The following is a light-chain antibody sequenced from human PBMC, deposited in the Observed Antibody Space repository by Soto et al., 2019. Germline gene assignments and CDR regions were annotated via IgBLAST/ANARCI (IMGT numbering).Light chain of an antibody. CDR1: QRVSNSY. CDR2: GAS. Sequence: EIVLTQSPGTRSLSPGERATRSCRTSQRVSNSYIAGSQPKPGQPPRLLIYGASNRATGIPDRFSGIESWTDFRLTISRLEPEDCAVYYCQQYGTSLIYTVGQGTKLEI. CDR3: QQYGTSLIYT. V-gene: IGKV3-20*01. J-gene: IGKJ2*01.